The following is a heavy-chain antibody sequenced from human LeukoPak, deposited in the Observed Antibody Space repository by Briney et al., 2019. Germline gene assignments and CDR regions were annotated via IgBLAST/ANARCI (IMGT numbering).Heavy chain of an antibody. V-gene: IGHV1-2*04. J-gene: IGHJ6*03. Sequence: ASVKVSCKASGYTFTGYYMHWVRQAPGQGLEWMGWINPNSGGTNYAQKFQGWVTMTRDTSISTAYMELSSLRAEDTAVYYCAKGSEYLWGSLETYYHFYMDVWGKGTTVTVSS. D-gene: IGHD3-16*01. CDR2: INPNSGGT. CDR1: GYTFTGYY. CDR3: AKGSEYLWGSLETYYHFYMDV.